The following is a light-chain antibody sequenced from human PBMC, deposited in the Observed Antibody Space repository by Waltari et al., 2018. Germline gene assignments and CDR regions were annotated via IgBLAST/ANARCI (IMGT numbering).Light chain of an antibody. J-gene: IGKJ4*01. CDR1: QGLSSY. CDR3: QQYYSYPLT. V-gene: IGKV1-8*01. CDR2: AAS. Sequence: AIRMTQSPSSFSASTGDRVTITCRASQGLSSYLAWYQQKPGTAPKLLIYAASTFQSGVPSRFSGSGSETDFTLTISCLQSEDFATYYCQQYYSYPLTFGGGTKVEIK.